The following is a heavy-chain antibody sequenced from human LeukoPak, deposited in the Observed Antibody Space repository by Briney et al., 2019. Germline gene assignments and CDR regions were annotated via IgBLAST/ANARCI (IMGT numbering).Heavy chain of an antibody. V-gene: IGHV4-31*03. J-gene: IGHJ4*02. Sequence: SETLSLTCTVSGGSISSGGYYWSWIRQHPGKGLEWIGYIYYSGSTYYNPSLKRRVTISVDTSKNQFSLKLSSVTAADTAVYYCARVGYYDSSGYWLGFDYWGQGTLVTVSS. CDR1: GGSISSGGYY. CDR3: ARVGYYDSSGYWLGFDY. CDR2: IYYSGST. D-gene: IGHD3-22*01.